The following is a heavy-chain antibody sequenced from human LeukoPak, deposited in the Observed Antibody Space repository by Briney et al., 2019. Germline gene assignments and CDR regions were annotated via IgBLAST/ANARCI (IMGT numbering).Heavy chain of an antibody. Sequence: SETLSLTCTVSGGSISSGDYYWSWIRQPPGKGLEWIGYIYYSGSTNYNPSLKSRVTISVDTSKNQFSLKLSSVTAADTAVYYCARQVWYSSGWSNPWGYFQHWGQGTLVTVSS. V-gene: IGHV4-61*08. D-gene: IGHD6-19*01. CDR3: ARQVWYSSGWSNPWGYFQH. CDR1: GGSISSGDYY. J-gene: IGHJ1*01. CDR2: IYYSGST.